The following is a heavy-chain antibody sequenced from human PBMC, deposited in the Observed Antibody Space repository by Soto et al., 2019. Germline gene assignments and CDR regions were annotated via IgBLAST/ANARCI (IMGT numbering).Heavy chain of an antibody. V-gene: IGHV4-4*01. Sequence: SETLSLTCAVSGDSFNNSLCWRWVRQPPEKGLGWIGQMYHSGSTNYTPPLTSRATIAVDKTKQHFSLQLTSVTAAATAVYCCAARHFWSRPWTDRRLDYWGQGTLVTVSS. D-gene: IGHD3-3*02. CDR3: AARHFWSRPWTDRRLDY. CDR2: MYHSGST. J-gene: IGHJ4*02. CDR1: GDSFNNSLC.